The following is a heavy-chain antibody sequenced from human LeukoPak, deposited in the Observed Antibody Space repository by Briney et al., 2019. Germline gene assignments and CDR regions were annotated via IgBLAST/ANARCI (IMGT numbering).Heavy chain of an antibody. D-gene: IGHD2-15*01. CDR1: GYRFTIYW. V-gene: IGHV5-51*01. J-gene: IGHJ5*02. CDR3: ARVDCSSGSCSLAGWFDP. CDR2: VYPGDSDI. Sequence: GEPLKISCKGSGYRFTIYWIAWVRQMPGEGLEWMGMVYPGDSDIIYNPSFRGQVTLSADKSISTAYLQWSSLQASDTGLYYCARVDCSSGSCSLAGWFDPWGQGTLVTVSS.